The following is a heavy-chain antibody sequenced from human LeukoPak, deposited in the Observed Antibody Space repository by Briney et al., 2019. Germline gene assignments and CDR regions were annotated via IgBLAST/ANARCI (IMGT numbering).Heavy chain of an antibody. Sequence: GGSLRLSCAASGFTYGAYYMTWVRQAPGKGLEWVANIKQDGSEKYYVDSVKGRFTISRDNANNSLYLQMNSLRAEDTAVYYCARMSGIAVAAIWISYFDYWGQGTLVTVSS. CDR1: GFTYGAYY. V-gene: IGHV3-7*03. CDR3: ARMSGIAVAAIWISYFDY. D-gene: IGHD6-19*01. J-gene: IGHJ4*02. CDR2: IKQDGSEK.